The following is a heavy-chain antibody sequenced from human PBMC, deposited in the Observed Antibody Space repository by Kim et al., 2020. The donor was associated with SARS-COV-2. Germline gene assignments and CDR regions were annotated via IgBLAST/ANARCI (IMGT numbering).Heavy chain of an antibody. CDR1: GFTFSDYY. CDR2: ISTSCTDT. J-gene: IGHJ3*01. Sequence: GGSLRLSCAASGFTFSDYYMNWVRQAPGKVLERISFISTSCTDTFYSDSVKGRFTVSRDNATNSLYLQMHSLRAEDTALYYCAKDLLPRSGYSPFTVWG. D-gene: IGHD3-22*01. V-gene: IGHV3-11*01. CDR3: AKDLLPRSGYSPFTV.